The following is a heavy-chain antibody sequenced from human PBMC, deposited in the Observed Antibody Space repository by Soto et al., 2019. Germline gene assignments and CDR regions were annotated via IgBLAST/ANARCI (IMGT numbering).Heavy chain of an antibody. J-gene: IGHJ6*02. CDR2: INPNSGGT. Sequence: ASVKVSCKASGYTFTGYYMHWVRQAPGQGLEWMGWINPNSGGTNYAQKFQGWVTMTRDTSISTAYMELGRLRSDDTAVYYCARSLDIVVVPADIGSYYYGMDVWGQGTTVTVSS. CDR1: GYTFTGYY. V-gene: IGHV1-2*04. D-gene: IGHD2-2*03. CDR3: ARSLDIVVVPADIGSYYYGMDV.